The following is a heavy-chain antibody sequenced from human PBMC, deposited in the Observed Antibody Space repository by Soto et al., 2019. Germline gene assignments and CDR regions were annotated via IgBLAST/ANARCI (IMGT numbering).Heavy chain of an antibody. CDR2: IIPIFGTA. Sequence: SVKVSCKASGGAFSSYAISWVRQAPGQGLEWMGGIIPIFGTANYAQKFQGRVTITADKSTSTAYMELSSLRSEDTAVYYCARGSADGYNNFDYWGQGTLVTVSS. J-gene: IGHJ4*02. D-gene: IGHD5-12*01. CDR1: GGAFSSYA. V-gene: IGHV1-69*06. CDR3: ARGSADGYNNFDY.